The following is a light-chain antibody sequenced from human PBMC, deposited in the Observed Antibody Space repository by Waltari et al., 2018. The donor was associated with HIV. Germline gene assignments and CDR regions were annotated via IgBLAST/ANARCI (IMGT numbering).Light chain of an antibody. Sequence: DIVMTQSPHSLALSLGARATINRKSSQSLLYSSKNENFLAWYQQKPGQTPQLLIYSASTRGSGVPDRFSGSGSGTDFTLTINSLQSGDVAVYFCQQYYTTPPTFGQGTRVEIK. V-gene: IGKV4-1*01. J-gene: IGKJ1*01. CDR3: QQYYTTPPT. CDR1: QSLLYSSKNENF. CDR2: SAS.